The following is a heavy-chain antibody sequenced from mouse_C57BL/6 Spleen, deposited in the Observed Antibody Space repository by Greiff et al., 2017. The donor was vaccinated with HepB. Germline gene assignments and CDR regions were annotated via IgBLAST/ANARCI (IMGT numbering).Heavy chain of an antibody. CDR1: GYAFSSYW. CDR2: IYPGDGDT. V-gene: IGHV1-80*01. CDR3: ARGDLYYDYDGFAY. Sequence: QVQLQQSGAELVKPGASVKISCKASGYAFSSYWMNWVKQRPGKGLEWIGQIYPGDGDTNYNGKFKGKATLTADKPSSTAYMQLSSLTSEDSAVYFCARGDLYYDYDGFAYWGQGTLVTVSA. J-gene: IGHJ3*01. D-gene: IGHD2-4*01.